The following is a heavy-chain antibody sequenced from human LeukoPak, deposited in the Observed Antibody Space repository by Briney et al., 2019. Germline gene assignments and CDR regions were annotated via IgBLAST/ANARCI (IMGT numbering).Heavy chain of an antibody. CDR3: AKRGYCSSTSCYLSVGYYYYYMDV. D-gene: IGHD2-2*01. V-gene: IGHV3-30*02. Sequence: TGGSLRLSCAASGFTFSSYGMHWVRQAPGKGLEWVAFIRYDGSNKYYADSVKGRFTISRDNSKNTLYLQMNSLRAEDTAVYYCAKRGYCSSTSCYLSVGYYYYYMDVWGKGTTVTISS. CDR1: GFTFSSYG. J-gene: IGHJ6*03. CDR2: IRYDGSNK.